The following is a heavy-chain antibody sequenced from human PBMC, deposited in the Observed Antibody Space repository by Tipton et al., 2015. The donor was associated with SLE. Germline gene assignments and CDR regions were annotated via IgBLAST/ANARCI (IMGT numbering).Heavy chain of an antibody. Sequence: TLSLTCTVSGGSISSSSYYWGWIRQPPGKGLEWIGSIYYSGSTYYNPSLKSRVTISVDTSKNQFSLRLSSVTAADTAVYYCARVILYTAMAGFDYWGQGTLVTVSS. CDR3: ARVILYTAMAGFDY. V-gene: IGHV4-39*07. D-gene: IGHD5-18*01. CDR1: GGSISSSSYY. CDR2: IYYSGST. J-gene: IGHJ4*02.